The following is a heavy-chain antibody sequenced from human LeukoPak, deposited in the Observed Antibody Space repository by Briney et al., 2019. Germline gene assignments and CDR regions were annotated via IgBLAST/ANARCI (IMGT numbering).Heavy chain of an antibody. Sequence: SETLSLTCTVSGGSISSSSYYWGWIRQPPGKGLEWIGSIYYSGSTYYNPSLKSRVTISVDTTKNRFSLKLSSVTAADTAVYYCARQLGYCSSTSCYADKVDYWGQGTLVTVSS. CDR1: GGSISSSSYY. D-gene: IGHD2-2*01. CDR3: ARQLGYCSSTSCYADKVDY. V-gene: IGHV4-39*01. CDR2: IYYSGST. J-gene: IGHJ4*02.